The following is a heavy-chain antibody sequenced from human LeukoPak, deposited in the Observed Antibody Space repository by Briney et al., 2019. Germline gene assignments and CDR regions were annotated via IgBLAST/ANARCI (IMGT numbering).Heavy chain of an antibody. J-gene: IGHJ4*02. CDR2: MNPNSGNT. D-gene: IGHD6-13*01. V-gene: IGHV1-8*01. CDR3: ASVPSSWYPQGNDGHHDY. Sequence: ASVKVSCKASGYTFTSYDINWVRQATGQGLEWMGWMNPNSGNTGYAQKFQGRVTMTRNTSISTAYMELSRLRSEDTAVYYCASVPSSWYPQGNDGHHDYWGQGTQVTVSS. CDR1: GYTFTSYD.